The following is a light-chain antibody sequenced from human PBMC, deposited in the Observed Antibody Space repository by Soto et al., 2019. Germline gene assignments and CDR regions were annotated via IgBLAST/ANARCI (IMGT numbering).Light chain of an antibody. J-gene: IGKJ4*01. CDR1: QAINSY. V-gene: IGKV1D-16*01. Sequence: DIQMTQSPSTLSGSVGDRVTITCRASQAINSYLAWYQQKPGKAPKLLIYGASTLQRGVPSRFSGSGCDTDFSLTISSLQPEDIATYYCQQYQRYPPSFGGGTKVDIK. CDR2: GAS. CDR3: QQYQRYPPS.